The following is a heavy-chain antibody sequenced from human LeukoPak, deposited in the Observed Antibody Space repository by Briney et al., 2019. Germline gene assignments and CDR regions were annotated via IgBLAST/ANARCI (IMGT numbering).Heavy chain of an antibody. CDR1: GYNFTTYW. CDR2: IYPGDSDT. D-gene: IGHD2-2*01. J-gene: IGHJ5*02. V-gene: IGHV5-51*07. Sequence: GESLKISCKGSGYNFTTYWIVWVHQMPGKGLEWMGIIYPGDSDTRYSPSFQGQVTISADKSISTAYLQWSSLKASDTAMYYCARHGREGYCTTTSCYYDGYWFDPWGQGTLVTVSS. CDR3: ARHGREGYCTTTSCYYDGYWFDP.